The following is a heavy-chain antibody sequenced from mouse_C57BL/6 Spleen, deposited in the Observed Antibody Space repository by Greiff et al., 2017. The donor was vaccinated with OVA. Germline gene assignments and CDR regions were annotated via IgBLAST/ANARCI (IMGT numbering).Heavy chain of an antibody. CDR3: ARDTAEATYYYAMDY. Sequence: EVKLVESGGGLVKPGGSLKLSCAASGFTFSSHAMSWVRQTPEQRLEWVATISDGGSYTYYPDNVKGRFTISRDNAKNNLYLQMSHLKSEDTAMYYCARDTAEATYYYAMDYWGQGTSVTVSS. CDR1: GFTFSSHA. D-gene: IGHD3-2*02. J-gene: IGHJ4*01. V-gene: IGHV5-4*01. CDR2: ISDGGSYT.